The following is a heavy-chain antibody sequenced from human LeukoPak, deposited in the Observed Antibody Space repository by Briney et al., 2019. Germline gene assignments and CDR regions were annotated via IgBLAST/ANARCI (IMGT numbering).Heavy chain of an antibody. J-gene: IGHJ4*01. CDR1: GFTFSNSA. V-gene: IGHV3-23*01. CDR3: AKGIYSSGWSYFDY. CDR2: LSGSGITT. Sequence: GGSLRLSCAASGFTFSNSAMSWVRQAPGEGLEWVSTLSGSGITTYYADSVKGRFTISRDNSKNTLYLQMNSLRAEDTAVYYCAKGIYSSGWSYFDYWGHGTLVTVSS. D-gene: IGHD6-19*01.